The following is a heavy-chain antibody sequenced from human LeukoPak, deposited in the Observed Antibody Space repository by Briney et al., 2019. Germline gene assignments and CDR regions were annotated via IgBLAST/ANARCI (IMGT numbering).Heavy chain of an antibody. Sequence: PSETLSLTCTVSGGSISSSGYYWGWIRQLPGKGLEWIGEINHSGSTNYNPSLKSRVTISVDTSKNQFSLKLSSVTAADTAVYYCARGRAALSIWGQGTMVTVSS. J-gene: IGHJ3*02. D-gene: IGHD6-13*01. V-gene: IGHV4-39*07. CDR3: ARGRAALSI. CDR1: GGSISSSGYY. CDR2: INHSGST.